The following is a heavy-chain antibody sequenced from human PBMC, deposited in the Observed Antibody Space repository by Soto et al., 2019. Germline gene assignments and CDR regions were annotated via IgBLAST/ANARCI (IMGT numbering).Heavy chain of an antibody. CDR2: IRSKANSYAT. V-gene: IGHV3-73*01. Sequence: PGGSLRLSCAASGFTFSGSAMHWVRQASGKGLEWVGRIRSKANSYATAYAASVKGRFTISRDDSKNTAYLQMNSLKTEDTAVYYCTRIRREYCGGACYSLGYWGQGTLVTVSS. D-gene: IGHD2-21*02. CDR3: TRIRREYCGGACYSLGY. CDR1: GFTFSGSA. J-gene: IGHJ4*02.